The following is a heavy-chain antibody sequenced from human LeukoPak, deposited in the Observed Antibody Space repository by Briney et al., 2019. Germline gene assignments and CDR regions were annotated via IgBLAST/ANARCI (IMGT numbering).Heavy chain of an antibody. CDR2: IYSGGST. D-gene: IGHD6-13*01. V-gene: IGHV3-53*01. CDR1: GFTVSSNY. J-gene: IGHJ4*02. CDR3: ARGLGSSSWYEY. Sequence: PGGSLRLSCAASGFTVSSNYMSWVRQAPGKGLEWVSVIYSGGSTYYADSVKGRFTIPRDNSKNTLYLQMNSLRAEDTAVYDCARGLGSSSWYEYWGQGTLVTVSS.